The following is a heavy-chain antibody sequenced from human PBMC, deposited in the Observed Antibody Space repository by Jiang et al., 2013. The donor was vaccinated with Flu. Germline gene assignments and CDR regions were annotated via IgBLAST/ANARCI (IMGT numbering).Heavy chain of an antibody. CDR2: IYHSGST. J-gene: IGHJ4*02. CDR3: ASKVTTSGFDY. D-gene: IGHD4-17*01. V-gene: IGHV4-38-2*01. Sequence: LLKPSETLSLTCAVSGYSISSGYYWGWIRQPPGKGLEWIGSIYHSGSTYYNPSLKSRVTISVDTSKNQFSLKLSSVTAADTAVYYCASKVTTSGFDYWGQGTLVTVSS. CDR1: GYSISSGYY.